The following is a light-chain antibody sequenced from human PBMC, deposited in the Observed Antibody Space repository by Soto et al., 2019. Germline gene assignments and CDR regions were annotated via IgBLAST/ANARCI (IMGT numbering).Light chain of an antibody. CDR1: QSFVHSDGNTY. CDR2: RVS. V-gene: IGKV2-30*02. Sequence: DVVLTQSPFSLPVTLGQPASISCRSSQSFVHSDGNTYLHWFQQRPGQSPRRLIYRVSTRDSGVPDRFSGGGSGTDFTLKISRVEAEDVGVYYCMEGTYWPKTFGQGTKLEIK. J-gene: IGKJ2*01. CDR3: MEGTYWPKT.